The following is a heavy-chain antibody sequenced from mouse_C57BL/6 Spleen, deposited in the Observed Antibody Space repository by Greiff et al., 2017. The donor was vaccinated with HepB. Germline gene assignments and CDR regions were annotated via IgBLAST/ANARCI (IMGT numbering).Heavy chain of an antibody. J-gene: IGHJ2*01. CDR3: ARGEDYYGGGYYFGY. CDR1: GFNIKNTY. Sequence: EVQLQQSVAELVRPGASVKLSCTASGFNIKNTYMHWVKQRPEQGLEWIGRIDPANGNTKYAPKFQGKATITADTSSNTAYLPLSSLTAEDTAIYYCARGEDYYGGGYYFGYWGQGTTLTVSS. V-gene: IGHV14-3*01. D-gene: IGHD1-1*01. CDR2: IDPANGNT.